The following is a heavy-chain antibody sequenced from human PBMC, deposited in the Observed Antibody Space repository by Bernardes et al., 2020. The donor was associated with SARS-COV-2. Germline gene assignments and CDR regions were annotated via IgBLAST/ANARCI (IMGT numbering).Heavy chain of an antibody. D-gene: IGHD3-9*01. V-gene: IGHV3-53*04. CDR2: IYSGGYT. CDR1: GFTVSSNY. J-gene: IGHJ4*02. CDR3: AREHYDVMTGYWPAFGY. Sequence: GGSLRLSCAASGFTVSSNYISWVRQAPGKGLEWVSGIYSGGYTFYADSVEGRFTISRHNSKNSVYLQMSSLRPEDTAVYYCAREHYDVMTGYWPAFGYWGQGTPVTVSS.